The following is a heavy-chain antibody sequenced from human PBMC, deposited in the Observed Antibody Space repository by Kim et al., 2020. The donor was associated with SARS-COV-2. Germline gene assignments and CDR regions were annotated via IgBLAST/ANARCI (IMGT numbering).Heavy chain of an antibody. V-gene: IGHV3-23*01. D-gene: IGHD6-13*01. CDR3: AKDYPDVAAA. Sequence: STDDAATEKGRVTIARDNSKNTLYLQMNSLRAEDTAVYYCAKDYPDVAAAWGQGTLVTVSS. CDR2: ST. J-gene: IGHJ5*02.